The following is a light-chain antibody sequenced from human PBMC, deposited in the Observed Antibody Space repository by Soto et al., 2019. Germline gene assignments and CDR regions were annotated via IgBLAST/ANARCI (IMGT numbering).Light chain of an antibody. CDR1: QTISSW. Sequence: DIQITQSPSTVSGSLVDRAPIPCRASQTISSWLAWYQQKPGKAPKLLIYKASTLKSGVPSRFSGSGSGTEFTLTISSLQPDDFATYYCQHYNSYSEAFGQGTKVDI. J-gene: IGKJ1*01. CDR2: KAS. V-gene: IGKV1-5*03. CDR3: QHYNSYSEA.